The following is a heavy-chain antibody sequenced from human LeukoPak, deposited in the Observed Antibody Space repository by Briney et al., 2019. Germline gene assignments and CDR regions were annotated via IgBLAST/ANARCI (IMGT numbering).Heavy chain of an antibody. CDR3: ARVTAAGYFDY. V-gene: IGHV1-69*05. J-gene: IGHJ4*02. Sequence: SVKVSCKASGGIFSSYAISWVGQAPGQGLEWMGRIIPIFGTANYAQKFQGRVTITTDESTSTAYMELSSLRSEDTAVYYCARVTAAGYFDYWGQGTLVTVSS. D-gene: IGHD6-13*01. CDR2: IIPIFGTA. CDR1: GGIFSSYA.